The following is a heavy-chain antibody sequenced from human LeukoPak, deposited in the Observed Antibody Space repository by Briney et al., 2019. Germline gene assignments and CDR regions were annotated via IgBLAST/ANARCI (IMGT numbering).Heavy chain of an antibody. CDR2: IKLDGSEQ. V-gene: IGHV3-7*03. Sequence: GGSLRLSCADSGLTISNNWMSWVRQAPGKGLEWVANIKLDGSEQYYVDSVKGRFTISRDNSKNTLYLQMNSLRAEDTAVYYCAKYSSIAVAAFQHWGQGTLVTVSS. CDR3: AKYSSIAVAAFQH. D-gene: IGHD6-19*01. CDR1: GLTISNNW. J-gene: IGHJ1*01.